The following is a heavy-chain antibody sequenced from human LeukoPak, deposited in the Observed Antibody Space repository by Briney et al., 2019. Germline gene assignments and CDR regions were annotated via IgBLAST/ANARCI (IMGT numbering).Heavy chain of an antibody. J-gene: IGHJ4*02. Sequence: GGSLRLSCAASGFTFSAYGMHWVRQAPGRGLEWVAVISFDGANKYYADSVKGRFTISRDNAKNTLYLQMNSLRAEDTAVYSCAKGGLDLPRRPALLGDCWGQGTLVTVSS. D-gene: IGHD3/OR15-3a*01. V-gene: IGHV3-30*18. CDR2: ISFDGANK. CDR3: AKGGLDLPRRPALLGDC. CDR1: GFTFSAYG.